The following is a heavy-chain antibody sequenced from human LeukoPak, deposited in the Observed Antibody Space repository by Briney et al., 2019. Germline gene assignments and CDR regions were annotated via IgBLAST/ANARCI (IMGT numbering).Heavy chain of an antibody. CDR1: GFTFSSYG. CDR2: IPYDGSNK. D-gene: IGHD1-26*01. J-gene: IGHJ4*02. Sequence: GRSLRLSCAASGFTFSSYGMHWVRQAPGKGLEWVAVIPYDGSNKYYADSVKGRFTISRDNSKNTLYLQMNSLRAEDTAVYYCAKDRIDRGRSVPIDYWGQGTLVTVSS. V-gene: IGHV3-30*18. CDR3: AKDRIDRGRSVPIDY.